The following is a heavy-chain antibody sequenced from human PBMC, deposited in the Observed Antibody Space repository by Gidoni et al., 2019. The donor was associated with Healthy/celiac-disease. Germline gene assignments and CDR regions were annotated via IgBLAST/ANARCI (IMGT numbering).Heavy chain of an antibody. J-gene: IGHJ4*02. CDR2: ISYYGSIK. D-gene: IGHD3-9*01. V-gene: IGHV3-30-3*01. CDR3: ARGSTYYDILTGYYRSGGGFDY. CDR1: GFTFSSYA. Sequence: QVQLVESGGGVVQPGRSLRLSCAASGFTFSSYAMHWVRQAPGKGVECVAVISYYGSIKYYADSVNGRFTISRDNSKNTLYLQMNSLSAEDTAVYYCARGSTYYDILTGYYRSGGGFDYWGQGTLVTVSS.